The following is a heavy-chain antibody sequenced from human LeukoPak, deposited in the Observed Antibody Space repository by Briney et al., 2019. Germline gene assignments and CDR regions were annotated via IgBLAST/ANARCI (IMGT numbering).Heavy chain of an antibody. CDR1: GFTFSSYE. V-gene: IGHV3-48*03. D-gene: IGHD5-18*01. Sequence: GGSLRLSCAASGFTFSSYEMKWVRQAPGKGLEWVSYISSSASTKYYADSVKGRFTISRDNAKNSLYLQMNSLRAEDTAVYYCARGAMAGPFDYWGQGTLVIVSS. CDR3: ARGAMAGPFDY. J-gene: IGHJ4*02. CDR2: ISSSASTK.